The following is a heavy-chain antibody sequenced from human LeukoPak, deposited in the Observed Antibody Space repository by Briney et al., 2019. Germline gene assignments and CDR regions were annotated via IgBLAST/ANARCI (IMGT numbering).Heavy chain of an antibody. CDR2: IYYSGST. CDR1: GGSISSYY. D-gene: IGHD1-26*01. J-gene: IGHJ6*03. Sequence: PSETLSLTCTVSGGSISSYYWSWIRQPPGKGLEWIGYIYYSGSTKYNPSLKSRVTISVDTPKNQFSLKLSSVTAADTAVYYCARQFAWRWAGRGARYMDVWGKGTTVTISS. CDR3: ARQFAWRWAGRGARYMDV. V-gene: IGHV4-59*08.